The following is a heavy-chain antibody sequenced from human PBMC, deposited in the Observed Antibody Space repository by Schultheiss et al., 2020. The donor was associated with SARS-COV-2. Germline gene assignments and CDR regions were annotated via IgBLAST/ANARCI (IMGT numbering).Heavy chain of an antibody. D-gene: IGHD5-12*01. CDR1: GFTFSSYA. J-gene: IGHJ3*02. CDR3: ARDGWIVATICTFDI. CDR2: ISGSDGST. Sequence: GGSLRLSCAASGFTFSSYAMSWVRQAPGKGLDWVSTISGSDGSTYYTDSVKGRFTISRDNSKNTLYLQMNSLRAEDTAVYYCARDGWIVATICTFDIWGQGTMVTVSS. V-gene: IGHV3-23*01.